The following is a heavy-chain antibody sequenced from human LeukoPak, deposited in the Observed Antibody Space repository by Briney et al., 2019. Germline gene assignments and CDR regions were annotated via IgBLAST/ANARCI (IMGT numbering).Heavy chain of an antibody. CDR1: GYTFITHG. D-gene: IGHD3-9*01. V-gene: IGHV1-18*01. Sequence: ASVKVSCKASGYTFITHGLTWVRQAPGQGLEWMGWISAYNGNTIYAQTLQDRLTMTTDTSTSTAYMELRSLRSDDTAVYYCARGRLRYLDWTRAYSDYWGQGTLVTVSS. J-gene: IGHJ4*02. CDR3: ARGRLRYLDWTRAYSDY. CDR2: ISAYNGNT.